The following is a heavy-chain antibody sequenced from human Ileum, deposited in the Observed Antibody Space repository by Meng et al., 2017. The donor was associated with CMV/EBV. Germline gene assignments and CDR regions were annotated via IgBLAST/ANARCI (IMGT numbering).Heavy chain of an antibody. D-gene: IGHD2-2*01. CDR2: IKRDGSEK. CDR1: GFTFSSYD. Sequence: GESLKISCAASGFTFSSYDMNWVRQAPGKGLEWVANIKRDGSEKYYVDSVKGRFTISRDNAKNSLYLQMNSLRAEDTAVYYCARDIVVVPAAHYYYYYGMDVWGQGTTVTGSS. J-gene: IGHJ6*02. V-gene: IGHV3-7*01. CDR3: ARDIVVVPAAHYYYYYGMDV.